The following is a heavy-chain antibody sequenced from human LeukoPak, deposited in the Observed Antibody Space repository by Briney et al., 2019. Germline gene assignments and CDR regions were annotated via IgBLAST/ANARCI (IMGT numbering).Heavy chain of an antibody. V-gene: IGHV4-4*07. Sequence: SSGTLSLTCSVSGDSITYFYWSWIRQAAGKGLEWIGRVSSSGSTDYNASLKSRVTMSVDTSKNQLSLKMISVTAADTAVYYCARAGTTGTVYYYYMDVWGKGTTVTVSS. J-gene: IGHJ6*03. CDR3: ARAGTTGTVYYYYMDV. CDR2: VSSSGST. D-gene: IGHD1-1*01. CDR1: GDSITYFY.